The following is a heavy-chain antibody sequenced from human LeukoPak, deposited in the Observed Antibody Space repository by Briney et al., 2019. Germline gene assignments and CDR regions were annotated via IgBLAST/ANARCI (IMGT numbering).Heavy chain of an antibody. Sequence: PSETLSLTCAVSGGSISSSNWWSWVRQLPGKGLEWIGEIYHSGSTNYNPSLKSRVTISVDKSKNQFSLKLSSVTAADTAVYYCARVGRQAGHFDYWGQGTLVTVSS. CDR2: IYHSGST. CDR1: GGSISSSNW. J-gene: IGHJ4*02. D-gene: IGHD6-13*01. V-gene: IGHV4-4*02. CDR3: ARVGRQAGHFDY.